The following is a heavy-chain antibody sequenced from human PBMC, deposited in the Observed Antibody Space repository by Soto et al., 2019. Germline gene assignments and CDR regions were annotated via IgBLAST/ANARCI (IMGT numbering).Heavy chain of an antibody. V-gene: IGHV1-18*04. Sequence: QVQLVQSGAEVKKPGASVKVSCKASGYTFTSYGISWVRQAPGQGLEWMGWIGAYNGNTNYAQKLQGRVTMTTDTSTSTAYMELRSLRSDDTAVYYCARDRYYGSGSYSNYYYYGMDVWGQGTTVTVSS. D-gene: IGHD3-10*01. CDR3: ARDRYYGSGSYSNYYYYGMDV. CDR2: IGAYNGNT. J-gene: IGHJ6*02. CDR1: GYTFTSYG.